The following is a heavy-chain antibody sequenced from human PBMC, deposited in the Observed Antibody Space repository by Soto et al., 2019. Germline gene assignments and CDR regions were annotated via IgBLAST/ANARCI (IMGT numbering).Heavy chain of an antibody. Sequence: EASVKVSCKASGYTFTSYYMHWVRQAPGQGLEWMGIINPSGGSTSYAQKFQGRVTMTRDTSTSTVYMELSSLRSEDTAVYYCARDSFFVVVVVAATPIRDYYYGMDVWGQGTTVTVSS. CDR1: GYTFTSYY. J-gene: IGHJ6*02. V-gene: IGHV1-46*01. CDR2: INPSGGST. D-gene: IGHD2-15*01. CDR3: ARDSFFVVVVVAATPIRDYYYGMDV.